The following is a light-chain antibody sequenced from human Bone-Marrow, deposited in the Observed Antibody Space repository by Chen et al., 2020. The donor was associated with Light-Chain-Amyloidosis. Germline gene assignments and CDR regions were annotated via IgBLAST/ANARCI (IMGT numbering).Light chain of an antibody. CDR2: FNS. J-gene: IGLJ2*01. CDR3: AAWDDGLNGVL. CDR1: RSSIGTNT. Sequence: QSVLTQPPSASGTPGQRVTISCSGSRSSIGTNTVNWYQQFPGTAPKLRIYFNSQRPSGVPDRFSGSKSGASASLAISGLQSDDEADYFCAAWDDGLNGVLFGGGTKLTVL. V-gene: IGLV1-44*01.